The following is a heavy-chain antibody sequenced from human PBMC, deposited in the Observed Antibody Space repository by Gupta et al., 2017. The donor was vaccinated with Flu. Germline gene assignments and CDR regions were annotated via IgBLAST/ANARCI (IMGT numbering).Heavy chain of an antibody. J-gene: IGHJ6*02. D-gene: IGHD5-18*01. Sequence: RQRPGKGLEWMGIIFPGDSDTRYSPSFQGQVTISADKSINTAYLQWSSLKASDTAMYYCARVNTAVAYFGLDVWGQGTTVTVSS. CDR2: IFPGDSDT. CDR3: ARVNTAVAYFGLDV. V-gene: IGHV5-51*01.